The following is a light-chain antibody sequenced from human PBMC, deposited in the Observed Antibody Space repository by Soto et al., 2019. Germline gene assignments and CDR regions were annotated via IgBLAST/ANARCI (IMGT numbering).Light chain of an antibody. CDR3: SSYTRSATLV. CDR2: EVT. Sequence: QSALTQPASVSGSPGRSITISCSGSSSDVGGYNYVSWYQQHPGKVPKLMIYEVTTRPSGVSNRFSGSKSGNTASLTISGLQAEDEAEYYCSSYTRSATLVFGGGTKVTAL. V-gene: IGLV2-14*01. J-gene: IGLJ2*01. CDR1: SSDVGGYNY.